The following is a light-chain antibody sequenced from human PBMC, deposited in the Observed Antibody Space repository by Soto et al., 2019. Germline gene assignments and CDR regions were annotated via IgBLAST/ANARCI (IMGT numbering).Light chain of an antibody. V-gene: IGKV1-39*01. CDR3: QHSSQYPST. Sequence: DIQMTQSPSSLSASAGDRVTITCRASQSVNIYLNWYQKKPGKAPKVLIYAASSLPSGVPSRFSGSGSGTDFTLTISGLQAEDSATYYCQHSSQYPSTFGQGTRLEIK. CDR1: QSVNIY. J-gene: IGKJ2*01. CDR2: AAS.